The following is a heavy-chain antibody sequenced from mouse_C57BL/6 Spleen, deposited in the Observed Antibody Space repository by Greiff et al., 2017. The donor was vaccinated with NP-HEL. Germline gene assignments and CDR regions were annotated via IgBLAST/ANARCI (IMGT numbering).Heavy chain of an antibody. CDR2: IYPGDGDT. V-gene: IGHV1-82*01. D-gene: IGHD2-4*01. Sequence: QVQLQQSGPELVKPGASVKISCKASGYAFSSSWMNWVKQRPGKGLEWIGRIYPGDGDTNYNGKFKGKATLTADKSSSTAYMQLSSLTSEDSAVYFCARSVPSYDYDGLYYFDYWGQGTTLTVSS. CDR3: ARSVPSYDYDGLYYFDY. J-gene: IGHJ2*01. CDR1: GYAFSSSW.